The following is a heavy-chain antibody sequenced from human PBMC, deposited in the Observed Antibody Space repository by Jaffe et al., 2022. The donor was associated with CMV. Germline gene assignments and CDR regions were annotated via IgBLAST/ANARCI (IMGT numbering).Heavy chain of an antibody. D-gene: IGHD4-17*01. CDR1: GYTLTDYY. Sequence: QVQLVQSGAEVKKPGASVKVSCKASGYTLTDYYMYWVRQAPGQGLEWMGWINPNTGGTNYAQKFQGRVTMTRDTSISTAYMDLSRLRSDDTAVYYCARSSPDYGDYTIDYWGQGTLVTVSS. CDR2: INPNTGGT. V-gene: IGHV1-2*02. J-gene: IGHJ4*02. CDR3: ARSSPDYGDYTIDY.